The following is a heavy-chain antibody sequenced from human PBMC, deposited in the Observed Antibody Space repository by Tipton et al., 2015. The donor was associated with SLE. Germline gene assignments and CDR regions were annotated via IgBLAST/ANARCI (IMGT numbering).Heavy chain of an antibody. D-gene: IGHD2-21*01. CDR2: IYYSGTT. CDR1: GYSTSSGYY. V-gene: IGHV4-38-2*02. J-gene: IGHJ4*02. CDR3: AIPAYCGGDCQGYFDY. Sequence: TLSLTCTVSGYSTSSGYYWGWIRQPPGKGLEWIGSIYYSGTTYYNPSLKSRVTMSVDTSMNQFSLRLTSVTAADTAVYYCAIPAYCGGDCQGYFDYWGQGTLVTVSS.